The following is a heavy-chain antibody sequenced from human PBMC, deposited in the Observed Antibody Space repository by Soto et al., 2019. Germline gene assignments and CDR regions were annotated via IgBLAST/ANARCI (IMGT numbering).Heavy chain of an antibody. CDR3: AKAIHAEAPVGLDV. D-gene: IGHD2-21*01. V-gene: IGHV3-30*18. CDR2: ISYDGSNK. Sequence: VRLSCAASGFTFSSYGMHWVRQAPGKGLEWVAVISYDGSNKYYADSVKGRSTISRDNSKNTLYLQMNSLRAEDTAVYYCAKAIHAEAPVGLDVWGQGTTVTVSS. CDR1: GFTFSSYG. J-gene: IGHJ6*02.